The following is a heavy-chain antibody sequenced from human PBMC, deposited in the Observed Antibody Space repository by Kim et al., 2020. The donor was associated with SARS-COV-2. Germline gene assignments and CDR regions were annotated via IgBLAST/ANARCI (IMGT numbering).Heavy chain of an antibody. CDR2: ISHDSRTI. D-gene: IGHD1-20*01. CDR1: GFTFNNRG. J-gene: IGHJ4*02. CDR3: AKDYNWACDY. Sequence: GGSLRLSCAASGFTFNNRGMNWVRQAPGKGLEWVSYISHDSRTIYYTDSVGGRFTISRDNAKNSLYLQMSSLRDEDTALYYCAKDYNWACDYWGQGTLVTVSS. V-gene: IGHV3-48*02.